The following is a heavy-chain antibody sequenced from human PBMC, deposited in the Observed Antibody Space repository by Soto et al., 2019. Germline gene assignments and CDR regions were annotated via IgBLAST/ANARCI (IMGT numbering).Heavy chain of an antibody. J-gene: IGHJ3*02. Sequence: LRLPCAASGFTFSSYAMSWVRQAPGKGLEWVSAISGSGGSTYYADSVKGRFTISRDNSKNTLYLQMNSLRAEDTAVYYCAKAGVGATTGPAFDIWGQGTMVTVSS. D-gene: IGHD1-26*01. CDR1: GFTFSSYA. CDR3: AKAGVGATTGPAFDI. V-gene: IGHV3-23*01. CDR2: ISGSGGST.